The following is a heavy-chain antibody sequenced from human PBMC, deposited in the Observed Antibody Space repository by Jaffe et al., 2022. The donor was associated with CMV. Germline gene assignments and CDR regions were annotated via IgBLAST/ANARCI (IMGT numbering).Heavy chain of an antibody. J-gene: IGHJ4*02. CDR1: GFTFSSYG. CDR2: IWYDGSNK. Sequence: QVQLVESGGGVVQPGRSLRLSCAASGFTFSSYGMHWVRQAPGKGLEWVAVIWYDGSNKYYADSVKGRFTISRDNSKNTLYLQMNSLRAEDTAVYYCARDWKLGPHSGPYYWGQGTLVTVSS. D-gene: IGHD5-12*01. V-gene: IGHV3-33*08. CDR3: ARDWKLGPHSGPYY.